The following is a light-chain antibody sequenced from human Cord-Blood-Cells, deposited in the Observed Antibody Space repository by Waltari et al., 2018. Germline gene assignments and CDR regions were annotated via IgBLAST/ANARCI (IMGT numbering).Light chain of an antibody. CDR2: WAS. V-gene: IGKV4-1*01. Sequence: DIVMTQSPDSLAVSLGERATINCKSSQSVLYSSNNKNYLAWYQQKTGKTPKLLIYWASSREYGVPDRFSGSGSGADFSLTIDSLQAEDVAVDYCQQYYSTPLTFGQGTKVEIK. CDR1: QSVLYSSNNKNY. CDR3: QQYYSTPLT. J-gene: IGKJ1*01.